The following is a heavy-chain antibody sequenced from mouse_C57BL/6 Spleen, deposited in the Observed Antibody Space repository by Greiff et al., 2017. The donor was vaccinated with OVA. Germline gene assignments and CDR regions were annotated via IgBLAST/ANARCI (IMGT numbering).Heavy chain of an antibody. CDR1: GFSLTSYG. J-gene: IGHJ2*01. CDR3: AKGYGNYDYFDY. CDR2: IWRGGST. Sequence: VHLVESGPGLVQPSQSLSITCTVSGFSLTSYGVHWVRQSQGKGLEWLGVIWRGGSTDYNAAFMSRLSITKDNSKSQVFFKMNSLQAEDTAIYYCAKGYGNYDYFDYWGQGTTLTVSS. V-gene: IGHV2-5*01. D-gene: IGHD2-1*01.